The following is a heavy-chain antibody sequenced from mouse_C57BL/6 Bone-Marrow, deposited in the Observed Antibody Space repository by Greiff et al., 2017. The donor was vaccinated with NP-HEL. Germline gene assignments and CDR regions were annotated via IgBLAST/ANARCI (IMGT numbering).Heavy chain of an antibody. V-gene: IGHV1-7*01. J-gene: IGHJ2*01. CDR1: GYTFTSYW. CDR3: ARRRGNFYFGD. Sequence: QVHVKQSGAELAKPGASVKLSCKASGYTFTSYWMHWVKQRPGQGLEWIGYINPSSGYTKYNQKFKDKATLTADKSSSTAYMQLSSLTYEDSAVYYCARRRGNFYFGDWGQGTTLTVSS. D-gene: IGHD1-1*01. CDR2: INPSSGYT.